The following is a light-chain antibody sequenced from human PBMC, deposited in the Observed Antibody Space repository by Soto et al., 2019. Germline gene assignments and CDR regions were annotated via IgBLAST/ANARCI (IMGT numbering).Light chain of an antibody. CDR3: QQAYGAPPT. J-gene: IGKJ1*01. CDR1: QSITTY. V-gene: IGKV1-39*01. Sequence: DIQMTQSPSSLSASVGDRVTITCRASQSITTYFNWYQQTSGEAPKLLIYAAARLQTGVPSRFSGSGSGTDFTLTISSLQPEDFATYYCQQAYGAPPTFGQGTKVDIK. CDR2: AAA.